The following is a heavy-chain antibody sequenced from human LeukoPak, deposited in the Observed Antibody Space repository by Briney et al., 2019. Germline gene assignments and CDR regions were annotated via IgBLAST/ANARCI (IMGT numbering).Heavy chain of an antibody. Sequence: GGSLRLSCAASGFTFSSYSMNWVRQAPEKGLEWVSSISSSCSYIYYADSVKGRFTISRDNAKNSLYLQMNSLRAEDTAVYYCARDPSWGDYVWGSYPASPFDYWGQGTLVTVSS. V-gene: IGHV3-21*01. CDR1: GFTFSSYS. J-gene: IGHJ4*02. CDR3: ARDPSWGDYVWGSYPASPFDY. CDR2: ISSSCSYI. D-gene: IGHD3-16*02.